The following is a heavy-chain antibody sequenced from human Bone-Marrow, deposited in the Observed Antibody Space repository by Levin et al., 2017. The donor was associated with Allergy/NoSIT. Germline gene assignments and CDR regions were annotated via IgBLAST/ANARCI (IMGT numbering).Heavy chain of an antibody. V-gene: IGHV3-30*03. CDR2: VSNDGHKK. CDR1: GFTFSTSG. CDR3: ALLAEYYSYNDVDV. Sequence: GGSLRLSCAASGFTFSTSGIHWVRQAPGKGLEWVAAVSNDGHKKFYADSVKGRFTISRDNSNNTLFLQMSSLRTDDTAVYYCALLAEYYSYNDVDVWGQGTTVTVSS. J-gene: IGHJ6*02.